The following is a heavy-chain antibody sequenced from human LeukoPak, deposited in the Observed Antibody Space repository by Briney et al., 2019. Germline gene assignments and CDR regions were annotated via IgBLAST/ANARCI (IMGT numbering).Heavy chain of an antibody. J-gene: IGHJ6*03. CDR3: ARVGEGRYYQYYYMDV. V-gene: IGHV3-64*01. CDR2: ISKNGGNT. D-gene: IGHD1-26*01. CDR1: GFTLSSYA. Sequence: GGSLRLSCAASGFTLSSYAMHWVRQAPGKGLEYVSAISKNGGNTYYANSVKGRFSISRDNSKNTLYLQMGSLRTEDMAEYYCARVGEGRYYQYYYMDVWGKGTTVTVSS.